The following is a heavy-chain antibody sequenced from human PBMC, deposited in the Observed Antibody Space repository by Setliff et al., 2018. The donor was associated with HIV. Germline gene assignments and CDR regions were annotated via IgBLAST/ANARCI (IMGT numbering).Heavy chain of an antibody. CDR3: ARDRALRFSKSPSFNYFDV. V-gene: IGHV4-38-2*02. CDR2: IYSTGHT. J-gene: IGHJ4*02. D-gene: IGHD3-10*01. CDR1: GYSITNGNY. Sequence: PSETLSLTCLVFGYSITNGNYWARIRQSPGKGLEWIGSIYSTGHTYYNPSHKSRLTMSVDTAKNRFSLKLISVTAADTAVYYCARDRALRFSKSPSFNYFDVWGQGALVTVSS.